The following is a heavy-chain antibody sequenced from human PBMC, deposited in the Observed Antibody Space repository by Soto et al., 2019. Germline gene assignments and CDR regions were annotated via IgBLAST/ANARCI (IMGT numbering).Heavy chain of an antibody. Sequence: QAHLMQSGAEVKKPGSSVKVSCKASGGTFSGYAISWVRQRPGRGLEWMGGIIPIFGITTYAEKFQGRITLAADESTGTAFMDLRSLISEYTAVYYCARDPRSITGTTSSEDFQFWGPGTLVSVSS. CDR3: ARDPRSITGTTSSEDFQF. CDR2: IIPIFGIT. D-gene: IGHD1-20*01. V-gene: IGHV1-69*01. J-gene: IGHJ1*01. CDR1: GGTFSGYA.